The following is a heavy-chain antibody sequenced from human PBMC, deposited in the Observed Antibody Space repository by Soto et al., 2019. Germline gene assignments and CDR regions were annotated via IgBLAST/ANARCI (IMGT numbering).Heavy chain of an antibody. CDR1: GYTLTELS. CDR2: FDPEDGET. CDR3: ATDLLPAAGSDPGYFDY. D-gene: IGHD6-13*01. Sequence: ASVKVSCKVSGYTLTELSMHWVRQAPGKGLEWMGGFDPEDGETIYAQKFQGRVTMTEDTSTDTAYMGLSSLRSEDTAVYYCATDLLPAAGSDPGYFDYWGQGTLVTVSS. J-gene: IGHJ4*02. V-gene: IGHV1-24*01.